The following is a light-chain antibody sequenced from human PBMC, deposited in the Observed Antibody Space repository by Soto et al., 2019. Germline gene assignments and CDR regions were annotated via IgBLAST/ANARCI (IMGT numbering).Light chain of an antibody. CDR3: QQIYSTPCT. J-gene: IGKJ1*01. V-gene: IGKV1-39*01. CDR1: QSVSSY. Sequence: QVTISATSVSESIGDRVAIVCRASQSVSSYLTWYQQKPGKAPKLLIYAASTLQSGVPSRFSGSGSGTDFTLTISSLQPEDFATYYCQQIYSTPCTFGQGT. CDR2: AAS.